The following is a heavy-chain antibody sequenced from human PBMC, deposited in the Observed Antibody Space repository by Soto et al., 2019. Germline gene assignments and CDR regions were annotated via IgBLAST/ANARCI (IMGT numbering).Heavy chain of an antibody. D-gene: IGHD3-16*01. CDR1: GFTFSSYG. Sequence: QVQLVESGGGVVQPGRSLRLSCAASGFTFSSYGMHWVRQAPGKGLEWVAVIWYDGSNKYYADSVKGRFTISRDNSKNTLYLQMNSLRAEDTAVYYCAKVRRGYYYGMDVWGQGTTVTVSS. CDR3: AKVRRGYYYGMDV. CDR2: IWYDGSNK. J-gene: IGHJ6*02. V-gene: IGHV3-33*06.